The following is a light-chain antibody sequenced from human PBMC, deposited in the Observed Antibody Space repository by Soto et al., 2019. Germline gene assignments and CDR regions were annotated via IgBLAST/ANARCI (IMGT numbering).Light chain of an antibody. CDR1: SSNIGSNY. Sequence: QSVLTQSPSASGTPGQRVTISCSGSSSNIGSNYVYWYQHLPGTAPKLLIYSDTQRPSGVPDRFSGSKSGTSASLAISGLRSEDESDYYCSAWDGGLNGRVFGGGTKVTVL. V-gene: IGLV1-47*02. J-gene: IGLJ2*01. CDR3: SAWDGGLNGRV. CDR2: SDT.